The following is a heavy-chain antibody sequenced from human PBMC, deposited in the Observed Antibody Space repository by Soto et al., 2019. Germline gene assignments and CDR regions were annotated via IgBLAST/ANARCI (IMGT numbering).Heavy chain of an antibody. CDR1: GFPFSSYT. Sequence: EVQLVESGGGLVKPGGSLRLSCAASGFPFSSYTMNWVHQAPGKGLEWVSSISSSSSSIYYADSVKGRFTISRDNAKNLLYLQMNSLRAEDTAVYYCAMTFEYWGQGMLVTVSS. V-gene: IGHV3-21*06. D-gene: IGHD2-21*02. CDR2: ISSSSSSI. CDR3: AMTFEY. J-gene: IGHJ4*02.